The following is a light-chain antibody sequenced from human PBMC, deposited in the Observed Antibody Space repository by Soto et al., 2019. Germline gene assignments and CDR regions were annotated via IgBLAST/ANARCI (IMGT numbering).Light chain of an antibody. J-gene: IGKJ4*01. Sequence: EVVLTQSPGTLSLSPGERATLSCRASQNVGTFLTWYQQKPGQAPRLLIYDAFTRATGIPARFSGTGSGTDFTLTISSLEPEDFAVYYCQQYSNWPLTFGGGTKVDIK. CDR2: DAF. CDR1: QNVGTF. V-gene: IGKV3-11*01. CDR3: QQYSNWPLT.